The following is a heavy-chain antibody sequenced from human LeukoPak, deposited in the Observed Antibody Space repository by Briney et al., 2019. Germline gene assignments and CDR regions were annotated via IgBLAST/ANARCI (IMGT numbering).Heavy chain of an antibody. CDR1: GFKFSDYY. D-gene: IGHD5-18*01. V-gene: IGHV3-11*04. J-gene: IGHJ4*02. CDR2: ISNSSDSI. Sequence: GGSLRLSCAASGFKFSDYYMTWIRQAPGKGLEWVSYISNSSDSIYYADSVEGRFTISRDNAKNSLYLQMNDLRLEDTAVYYCARTARHLDYWGQGTLVTVSS. CDR3: ARTARHLDY.